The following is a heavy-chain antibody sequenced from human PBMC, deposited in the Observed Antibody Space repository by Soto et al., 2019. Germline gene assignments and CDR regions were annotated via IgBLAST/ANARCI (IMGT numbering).Heavy chain of an antibody. CDR1: GFTVSSKY. Sequence: EVQLVESGGGLIQPGGSLRLSCAASGFTVSSKYMTWVRQAPGKGLEWVSVIYGGGTTYYADSVKGRFTISRDNSKNTSYLQVNSLRAEDTAVYYCVQTTGWPGFDFWGQGTLVPVSS. CDR2: IYGGGTT. D-gene: IGHD6-19*01. J-gene: IGHJ4*02. CDR3: VQTTGWPGFDF. V-gene: IGHV3-53*01.